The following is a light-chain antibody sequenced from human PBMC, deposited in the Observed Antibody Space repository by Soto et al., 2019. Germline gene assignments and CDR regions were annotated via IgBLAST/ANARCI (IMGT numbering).Light chain of an antibody. CDR3: SSYTSSSTRVV. Sequence: QPASVSGSPGQSITISCTGTSSDVGRYNYVSWYQQHPGKAPKLMIYDVNNRPSGVSNRFSGSKSGNTASLTISGLQAEDEADYYCSSYTSSSTRVVFGGGTKVTVL. J-gene: IGLJ2*01. CDR2: DVN. V-gene: IGLV2-14*01. CDR1: SSDVGRYNY.